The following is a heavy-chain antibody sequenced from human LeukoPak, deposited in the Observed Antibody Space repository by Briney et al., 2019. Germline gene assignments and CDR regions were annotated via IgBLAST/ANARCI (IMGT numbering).Heavy chain of an antibody. CDR3: ARDRSSGWYVVDY. CDR2: VYTSGST. D-gene: IGHD6-19*01. CDR1: GGSISSYY. Sequence: PSETLSLTCTVSGGSISSYYWSWIRQPAGKGLEWIGRVYTSGSTNYAPSLKSRVTMSMDTSKNQFSLKMSSVTAADTAVYYCARDRSSGWYVVDYWGQGTLVTVSS. V-gene: IGHV4-4*07. J-gene: IGHJ4*02.